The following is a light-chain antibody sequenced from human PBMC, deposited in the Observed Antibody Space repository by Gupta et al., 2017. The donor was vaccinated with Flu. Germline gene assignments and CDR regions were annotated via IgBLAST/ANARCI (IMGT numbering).Light chain of an antibody. CDR3: QHYSNWPPWT. V-gene: IGKV3-15*01. CDR1: QSIRTN. CDR2: GAT. J-gene: IGKJ1*01. Sequence: EIVMTQSPDTLSVSPGERVTLSCRASQSIRTNLAWYQQKPGQPPRLLIYGATTRASGIPARFSDSGYGTEFTLTVSSRQSEDFAVYFCQHYSNWPPWTFGQGTKVDIK.